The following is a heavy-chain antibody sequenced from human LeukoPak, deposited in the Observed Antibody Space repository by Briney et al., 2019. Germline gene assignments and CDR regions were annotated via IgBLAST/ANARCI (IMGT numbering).Heavy chain of an antibody. D-gene: IGHD3-3*01. CDR1: GGSISSGAYY. Sequence: TSETLSLNCTVSGGSISSGAYYWSWVRQHPGKGLEWIGYIHYSGSTYYNPSLKSRTFISIDSSKNQFSLNLSSVTAADTAVYYCARRGGYDFWNYWGQGTLVTVSS. CDR3: ARRGGYDFWNY. J-gene: IGHJ4*02. CDR2: IHYSGST. V-gene: IGHV4-31*03.